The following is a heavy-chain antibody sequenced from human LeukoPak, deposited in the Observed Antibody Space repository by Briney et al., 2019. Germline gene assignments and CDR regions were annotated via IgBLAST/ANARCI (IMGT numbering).Heavy chain of an antibody. V-gene: IGHV4-59*01. Sequence: PSETLSLTCTVSGGSISSYYWSWIRQPPGKGLEWIGYIYYSGSTNYNPSLKSRVTISVDTSKNQFSLKLSSVTAADTAVYYCARDITDDAFDIWGQGTMVTVSS. CDR1: GGSISSYY. CDR2: IYYSGST. J-gene: IGHJ3*02. CDR3: ARDITDDAFDI.